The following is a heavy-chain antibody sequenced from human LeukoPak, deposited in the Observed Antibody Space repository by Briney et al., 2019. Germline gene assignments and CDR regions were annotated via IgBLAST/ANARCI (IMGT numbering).Heavy chain of an antibody. CDR3: ARRYGYSSSWYRDYDYYYGMDV. CDR2: IIPIFGTA. Sequence: ASVKVSCKASGGTFSSYAISWVRQAPGQGLEWMGGIIPIFGTANYAQEFQGRVTITADESTSTAYMELSSLRSEDTAVYYCARRYGYSSSWYRDYDYYYGMDVWGQGTTVTVSS. V-gene: IGHV1-69*13. J-gene: IGHJ6*02. CDR1: GGTFSSYA. D-gene: IGHD6-13*01.